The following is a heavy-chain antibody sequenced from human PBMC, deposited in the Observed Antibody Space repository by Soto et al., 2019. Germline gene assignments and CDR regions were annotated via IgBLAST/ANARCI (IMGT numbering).Heavy chain of an antibody. CDR3: AREGIGGTAFRGYCDY. V-gene: IGHV3-33*01. CDR1: GSIFSGYG. Sequence: PGGSLRLSCVVPGSIFSGYGMHWVRQAPGKGLEWVAVIWYDGSNKYYADSVEGRFTISRDNSKNTLYLQMDSLRVEDTAVYYCAREGIGGTAFRGYCDYWGQGTLVTVSS. D-gene: IGHD1-7*01. J-gene: IGHJ4*02. CDR2: IWYDGSNK.